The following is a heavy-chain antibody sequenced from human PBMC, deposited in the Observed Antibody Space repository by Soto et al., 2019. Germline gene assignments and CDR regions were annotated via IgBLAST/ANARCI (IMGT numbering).Heavy chain of an antibody. D-gene: IGHD5-12*01. J-gene: IGHJ3*02. Sequence: GGSLRLSCAASGFTFSSYGMHWVRQAPGKGLEWVAVIWYDGSNKYYADSVKGRFTISRDNSKNTLYLQMNSLRAEDTAVYYCARDRDSGCDAFDIWGQGTMVTVSS. CDR2: IWYDGSNK. CDR3: ARDRDSGCDAFDI. V-gene: IGHV3-33*01. CDR1: GFTFSSYG.